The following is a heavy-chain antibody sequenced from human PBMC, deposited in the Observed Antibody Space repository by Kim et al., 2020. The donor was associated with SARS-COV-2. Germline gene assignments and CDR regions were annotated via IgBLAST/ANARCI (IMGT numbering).Heavy chain of an antibody. J-gene: IGHJ4*02. Sequence: YDYAVSVKGRITVNPDTSKSQFSLRLNSVTPEDTAVYYCARGTHASGSDYWGQGTLVTVSS. V-gene: IGHV6-1*01. D-gene: IGHD2-8*01. CDR3: ARGTHASGSDY. CDR2: Y.